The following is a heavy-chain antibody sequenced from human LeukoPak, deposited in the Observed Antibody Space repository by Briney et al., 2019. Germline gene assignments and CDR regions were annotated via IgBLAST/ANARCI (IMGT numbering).Heavy chain of an antibody. Sequence: GGSLRLSCAASGYTFSSYSINWVRQAPGKGLEWVSSISVSSNYIYYADSVRGRFSISRDDARDSLYLQMNSLRAEDTAVYYCVRLRRNSDTSGYYYYYDYWGQGTLVTVSS. CDR1: GYTFSSYS. CDR3: VRLRRNSDTSGYYYYYDY. V-gene: IGHV3-21*01. CDR2: ISVSSNYI. D-gene: IGHD3-22*01. J-gene: IGHJ4*02.